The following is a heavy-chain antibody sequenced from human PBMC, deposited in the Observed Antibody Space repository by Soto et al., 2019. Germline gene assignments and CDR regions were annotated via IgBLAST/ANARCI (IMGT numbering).Heavy chain of an antibody. V-gene: IGHV3-21*01. CDR3: ASSTYYYDSSGPQAY. CDR1: GFTFSSYS. CDR2: ISSSSSYI. J-gene: IGHJ4*02. Sequence: PGGSLRLSCAASGFTFSSYSMNWVRQAPGKGLEWVSSISSSSSYIYYADSVKGRFTISRDNAKNSLYLQMNSLRAEDTAVYYCASSTYYYDSSGPQAYWGQGTLVTVSS. D-gene: IGHD3-22*01.